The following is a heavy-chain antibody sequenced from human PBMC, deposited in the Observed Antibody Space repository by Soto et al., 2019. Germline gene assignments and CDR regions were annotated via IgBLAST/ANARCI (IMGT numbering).Heavy chain of an antibody. CDR2: MNPNSGNT. CDR1: GYTFTSYD. Sequence: ASVKVSCKASGYTFTSYDINWVRQATGQGLEWMGWMNPNSGNTGYAQKFQGRVTMTRNTSISTAYMELSSLRSEDTAVYYCATSPGDYGDHQGYFDYWGQGTLVTVSS. CDR3: ATSPGDYGDHQGYFDY. D-gene: IGHD4-17*01. V-gene: IGHV1-8*01. J-gene: IGHJ4*02.